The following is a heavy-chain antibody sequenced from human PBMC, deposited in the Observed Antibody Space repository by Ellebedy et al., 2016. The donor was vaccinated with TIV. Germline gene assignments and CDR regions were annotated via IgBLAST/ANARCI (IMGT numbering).Heavy chain of an antibody. J-gene: IGHJ2*01. CDR1: GGSFSGYS. CDR2: INHRGST. Sequence: SETLSLTCAVYGGSFSGYSWNWIRQPPGKVLEWIGEINHRGSTSYNPSLRSRVTISIDPSNHQFSLGLTSVTAADTAVYYCARGNYQDVDLDHWYVDLWGRGTLVTVSS. CDR3: ARGNYQDVDLDHWYVDL. D-gene: IGHD4-11*01. V-gene: IGHV4-34*01.